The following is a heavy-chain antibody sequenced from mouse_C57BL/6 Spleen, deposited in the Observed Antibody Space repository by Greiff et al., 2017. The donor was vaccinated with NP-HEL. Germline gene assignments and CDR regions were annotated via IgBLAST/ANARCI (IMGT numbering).Heavy chain of an antibody. D-gene: IGHD1-1*01. Sequence: EVKLMESGAELVKPGASVKLSCTASGFNIKDYYMHWVKQRTEQGLEWIGRIDPEDGETKYAPKFQGKATITADTSSNTAYLQLSSLTSEDTAVYYCARGGYYGSSPYYYAMDYWGQGTSVTVSS. CDR3: ARGGYYGSSPYYYAMDY. CDR1: GFNIKDYY. CDR2: IDPEDGET. V-gene: IGHV14-2*01. J-gene: IGHJ4*01.